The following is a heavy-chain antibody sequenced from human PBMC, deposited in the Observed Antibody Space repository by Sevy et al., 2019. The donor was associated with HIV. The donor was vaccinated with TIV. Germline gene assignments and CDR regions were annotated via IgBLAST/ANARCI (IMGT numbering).Heavy chain of an antibody. Sequence: GGSLRLSCAASGFTFSRYWMSWVRQAPGKGLEWVANIKQDGSEKYYVDSVKGRFTISRDNAKKSLFVQLNSLRAEDTAVYYCARSRDDSSGFGMDVWGQGTTVTVSS. V-gene: IGHV3-7*01. CDR3: ARSRDDSSGFGMDV. J-gene: IGHJ6*02. CDR1: GFTFSRYW. CDR2: IKQDGSEK. D-gene: IGHD5-12*01.